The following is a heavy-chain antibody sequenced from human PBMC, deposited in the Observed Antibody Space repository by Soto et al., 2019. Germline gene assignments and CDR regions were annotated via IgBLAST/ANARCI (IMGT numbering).Heavy chain of an antibody. Sequence: SETLSLTCAVSGGSFTSNNWWTWVRQPPGQGLEWIGEIYRTGSTYYNPSLKSRVTISLDKSENQFSLKVTSLTAADTAVYYCASRDPGTSVDYWGQGTLVTVSS. CDR1: GGSFTSNNW. V-gene: IGHV4-4*02. J-gene: IGHJ4*02. CDR3: ASRDPGTSVDY. CDR2: IYRTGST. D-gene: IGHD1-7*01.